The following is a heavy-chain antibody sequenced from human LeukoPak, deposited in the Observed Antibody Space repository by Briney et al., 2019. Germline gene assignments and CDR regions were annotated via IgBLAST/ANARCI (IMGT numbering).Heavy chain of an antibody. J-gene: IGHJ6*02. Sequence: PSETLSLTCAVYGGSFSGYYWSWIRQPPGKGLEWIGEINHSGSTNYNPSLKSRVTISVDTSKNQFSLKLSSVTVADTAVYYCARFPPKIAAAGPRPGYYGMDVWGQGTTVTVSS. CDR2: INHSGST. V-gene: IGHV4-34*01. CDR3: ARFPPKIAAAGPRPGYYGMDV. D-gene: IGHD6-13*01. CDR1: GGSFSGYY.